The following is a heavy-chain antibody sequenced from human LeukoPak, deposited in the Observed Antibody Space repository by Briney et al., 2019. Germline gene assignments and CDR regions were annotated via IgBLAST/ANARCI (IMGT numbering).Heavy chain of an antibody. V-gene: IGHV4-30-2*01. Sequence: SETLSLTCTVSGGSISSGGYYWSWIRQPPGKGLEWIGYIYHSGSTYYNPSLKSRVTISVDRSKNQFSLKLSSVTAADTAVYCCARGYLRFGCSSTSCYDPYFDYWGQGTLVTVSS. CDR1: GGSISSGGYY. D-gene: IGHD2-2*01. CDR3: ARGYLRFGCSSTSCYDPYFDY. J-gene: IGHJ4*02. CDR2: IYHSGST.